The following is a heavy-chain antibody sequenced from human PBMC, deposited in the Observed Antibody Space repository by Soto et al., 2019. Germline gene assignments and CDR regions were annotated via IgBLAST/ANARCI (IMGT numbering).Heavy chain of an antibody. Sequence: ASVKVSCKASGYTFTSYDINWVRQATGQGLEWMGWMNPNSGNTGYAQKFQGRVTMTRNTSISTAYMELSSLRSEDTAVYYCARCWSILTGYYYYYYYGMDVWGQGTTVTVSS. CDR2: MNPNSGNT. V-gene: IGHV1-8*01. J-gene: IGHJ6*02. CDR3: ARCWSILTGYYYYYYYGMDV. CDR1: GYTFTSYD. D-gene: IGHD3-9*01.